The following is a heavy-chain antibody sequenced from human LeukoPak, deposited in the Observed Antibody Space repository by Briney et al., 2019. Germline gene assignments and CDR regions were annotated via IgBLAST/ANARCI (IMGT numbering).Heavy chain of an antibody. CDR1: GFTVSSNS. J-gene: IGHJ4*02. Sequence: PGGSLRLPCTVSGFTVSSNSMSWVRQAPGKGLEWVSFIYSDNTHYSDSVKGRFTISRDNSKNTLYLQMNSLRAEDTAIYYCAKDFPLLEYCTSTSCPSFVYWGQGTLVTVSS. CDR2: IYSDNT. CDR3: AKDFPLLEYCTSTSCPSFVY. D-gene: IGHD2-2*01. V-gene: IGHV3-53*01.